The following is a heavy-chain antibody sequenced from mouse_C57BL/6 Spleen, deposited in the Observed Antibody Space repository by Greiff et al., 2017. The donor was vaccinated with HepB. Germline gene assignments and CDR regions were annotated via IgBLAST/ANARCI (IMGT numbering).Heavy chain of an antibody. Sequence: EVHLVEPGADLVKPGGSLKLSCAASGFTFSSYGMSWVRQTPDKRLEWVATISSGGSYTYYPDSVKGGITISRDNAKNTVYLQMSSLKSEDTAMNYCARFPYNYSGSSSWFAYWGQGTMVTVSA. V-gene: IGHV5-6*01. CDR3: ARFPYNYSGSSSWFAY. CDR1: GFTFSSYG. J-gene: IGHJ3*01. CDR2: ISSGGSYT. D-gene: IGHD1-1*01.